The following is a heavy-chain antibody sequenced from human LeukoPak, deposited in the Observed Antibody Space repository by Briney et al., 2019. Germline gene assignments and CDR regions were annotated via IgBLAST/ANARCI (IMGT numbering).Heavy chain of an antibody. CDR1: GFTVSSNY. D-gene: IGHD3-16*01. V-gene: IGHV3-53*01. J-gene: IGHJ4*02. CDR3: ARDHRIGGS. Sequence: GGSLRLSCAASGFTVSSNYMTWVRQAPGKGLEWVSVIYSDGSTFYADSVKGRFTISRDNSKNTLYLQMNSLRADGTAVYFCARDHRIGGSWGQGTLVTVSS. CDR2: IYSDGST.